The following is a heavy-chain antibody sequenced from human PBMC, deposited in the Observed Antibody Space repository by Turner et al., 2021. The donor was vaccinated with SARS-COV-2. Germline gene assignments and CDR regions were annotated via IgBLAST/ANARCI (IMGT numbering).Heavy chain of an antibody. V-gene: IGHV3-30*03. Sequence: QVQLVESGGGVVHPGRFLRPSCAASAFIFRSYDMHWVRLAPGKGLEWVAVILYDGRNKFYADSVKGRFTISRDNFRNALYLQMNTLRPEDTAIYYCARAIDSSSWNLSAFDIWGQGTMVTVSS. CDR2: ILYDGRNK. CDR3: ARAIDSSSWNLSAFDI. CDR1: AFIFRSYD. J-gene: IGHJ3*02. D-gene: IGHD6-13*01.